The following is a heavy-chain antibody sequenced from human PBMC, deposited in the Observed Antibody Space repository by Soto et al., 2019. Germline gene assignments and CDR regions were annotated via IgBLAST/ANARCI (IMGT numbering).Heavy chain of an antibody. V-gene: IGHV3-23*01. CDR3: AKDLDYDFWSGYGGMDV. CDR1: GFTFSSYA. J-gene: IGHJ6*02. D-gene: IGHD3-3*01. CDR2: ISGSGGST. Sequence: PGGSLSLSCAASGFTFSSYAMSWVRQAPGKGLEWVSAISGSGGSTYYADSVKGRFTISRDNSKNTLYLQMNSLRAEDTAVYYCAKDLDYDFWSGYGGMDVWGQGTTVTVSS.